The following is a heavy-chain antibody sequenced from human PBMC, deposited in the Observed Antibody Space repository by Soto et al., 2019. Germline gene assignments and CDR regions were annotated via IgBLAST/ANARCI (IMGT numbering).Heavy chain of an antibody. J-gene: IGHJ5*02. CDR3: ARDPSPCGGDCYPNWFDP. D-gene: IGHD2-21*02. CDR1: GGTFSSYA. Sequence: QVQLVQSGAEVKKPGSSVKVSCKASGGTFSSYAISWVRQAPGQGLEWMGGIIPIFGTANYAQKFQGRVTITADEPTSTAYMELSSMRSEDTAVYYCARDPSPCGGDCYPNWFDPWGQGTLVTVSS. V-gene: IGHV1-69*12. CDR2: IIPIFGTA.